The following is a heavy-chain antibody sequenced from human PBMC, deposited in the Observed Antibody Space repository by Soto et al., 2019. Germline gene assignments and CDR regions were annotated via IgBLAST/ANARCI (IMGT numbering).Heavy chain of an antibody. J-gene: IGHJ4*02. CDR3: ARGFQDSWSGYFDY. CDR1: GYTFTSYD. CDR2: MNPNSGNT. V-gene: IGHV1-8*01. Sequence: GASVKVSCKASGYTFTSYDINWVRQATGQGLEWMGWMNPNSGNTGYAQKFQGRVTMTRNTSISTAYMELSSLRSEDTAVYYCARGFQDSWSGYFDYWGQGTLVTVSS. D-gene: IGHD3-3*01.